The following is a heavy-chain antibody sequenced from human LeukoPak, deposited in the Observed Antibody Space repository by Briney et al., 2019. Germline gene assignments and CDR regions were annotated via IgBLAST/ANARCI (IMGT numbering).Heavy chain of an antibody. V-gene: IGHV3-23*01. CDR3: ARDRYSSSPPYYYYYYGMDV. J-gene: IGHJ6*02. CDR2: ISGSGGST. Sequence: GGSLRLSCAASGFTFSSYAMSWVRQAPGKGLEWVSAISGSGGSTYYADSVKGRFTISRDNSKNTLYLQMNSLRAEDTAVYYCARDRYSSSPPYYYYYYGMDVWGQGTTVTVSS. CDR1: GFTFSSYA. D-gene: IGHD6-6*01.